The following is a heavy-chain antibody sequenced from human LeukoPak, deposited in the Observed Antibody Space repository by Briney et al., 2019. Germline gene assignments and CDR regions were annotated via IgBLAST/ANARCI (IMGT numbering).Heavy chain of an antibody. D-gene: IGHD3-3*01. CDR2: VSYDETNK. J-gene: IGHJ4*02. CDR3: AKFKGTLLRHPYDY. Sequence: GGSLRLSCAASGFTFSTYAMRWVRQAPGKGLEWVAVVSYDETNKYFADSVKGRFTISRSNSQNTLYLQMNSLRAEDTAVYYCAKFKGTLLRHPYDYWGQGTLVTVSS. CDR1: GFTFSTYA. V-gene: IGHV3-30*18.